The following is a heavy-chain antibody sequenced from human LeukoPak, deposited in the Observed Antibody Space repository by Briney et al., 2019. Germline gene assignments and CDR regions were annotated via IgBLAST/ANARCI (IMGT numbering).Heavy chain of an antibody. V-gene: IGHV4-59*08. CDR1: GGSFSGYY. J-gene: IGHJ4*02. CDR2: IYYSGST. D-gene: IGHD1-26*01. Sequence: SETLSLTCAVYGGSFSGYYWSWIRQPPGKGLEWIGYIYYSGSTNYNPSLKSRVTISVDTSKNQFSLKLSSVTAADTAVYYCARSPGYSGSYGFDYWGQGTLVTV. CDR3: ARSPGYSGSYGFDY.